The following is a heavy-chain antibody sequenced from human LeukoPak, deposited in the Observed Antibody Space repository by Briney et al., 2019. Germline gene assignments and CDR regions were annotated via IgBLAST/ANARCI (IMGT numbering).Heavy chain of an antibody. J-gene: IGHJ4*02. D-gene: IGHD6-13*01. Sequence: GGSLRLSCAASGFTVSSKYMGWVRQAPGKGLEWVSVIYSGGSAYYADSVKGRFTISRDNSKNMLYLQMNSLRAEDTAVYYCARKKAAAGSASDYWGQGTLVTVSS. CDR3: ARKKAAAGSASDY. CDR2: IYSGGSA. V-gene: IGHV3-53*01. CDR1: GFTVSSKY.